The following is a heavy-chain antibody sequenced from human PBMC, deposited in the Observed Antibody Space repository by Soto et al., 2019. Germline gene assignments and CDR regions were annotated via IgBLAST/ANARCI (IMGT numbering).Heavy chain of an antibody. CDR3: ARTNGAYSNYFDY. V-gene: IGHV3-21*01. CDR2: IGGSSGYI. J-gene: IGHJ4*02. D-gene: IGHD2-8*01. Sequence: EVQLVESGGGLVKPGGSLRLSCAASGFTFSSYSMIWVRQAPGKGLEWVSSIGGSSGYIYYPDSLKGRFTISRDNTKNSHYMQMNSLRAEDRAVYYCARTNGAYSNYFDYWGQGTLVTVSS. CDR1: GFTFSSYS.